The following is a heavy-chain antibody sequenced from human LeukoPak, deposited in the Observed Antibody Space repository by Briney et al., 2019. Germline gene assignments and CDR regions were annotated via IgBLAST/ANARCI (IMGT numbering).Heavy chain of an antibody. CDR2: ISYDGSNK. CDR1: GFTFSSYA. J-gene: IGHJ4*02. Sequence: GGSLRLSCAASGFTFSSYAMHWVRQAPGKGLGWVAVISYDGSNKYYADSVKGRFTISRGNSKNTLYLQMNSLRAEDTAVYYCARDKDAGYGYFDYWGQGTLVTVSS. CDR3: ARDKDAGYGYFDY. D-gene: IGHD5-18*01. V-gene: IGHV3-30-3*01.